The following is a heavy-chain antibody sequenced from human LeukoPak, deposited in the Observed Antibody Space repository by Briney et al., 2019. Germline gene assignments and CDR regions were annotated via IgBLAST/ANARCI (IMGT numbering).Heavy chain of an antibody. CDR2: IKQDGSEK. V-gene: IGHV3-7*01. J-gene: IGHJ6*03. D-gene: IGHD3-10*01. Sequence: GGSLRLSCAASGFTFISYWMSWVRQAPGKGLEWVANIKQDGSEKYYVDSVKGRFTISRDNAKNSLYLQVNSLTAEDTAVSYCARVDYYGSGSLMDVLGKGTTVTVSS. CDR1: GFTFISYW. CDR3: ARVDYYGSGSLMDV.